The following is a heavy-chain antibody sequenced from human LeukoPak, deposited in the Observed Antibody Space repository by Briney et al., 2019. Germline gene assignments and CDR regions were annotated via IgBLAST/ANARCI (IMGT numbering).Heavy chain of an antibody. Sequence: EASVKVSCKASGYTFTSYAMHWVRQAPGQRLEWMGWINAGNGNTKYSQKFQGRVTITRDTSASTAYMELSSLRSEDTAVYYCARDVGYCSGGSCYVLDYWGQGTLVTVSS. J-gene: IGHJ4*02. CDR1: GYTFTSYA. D-gene: IGHD2-15*01. V-gene: IGHV1-3*01. CDR3: ARDVGYCSGGSCYVLDY. CDR2: INAGNGNT.